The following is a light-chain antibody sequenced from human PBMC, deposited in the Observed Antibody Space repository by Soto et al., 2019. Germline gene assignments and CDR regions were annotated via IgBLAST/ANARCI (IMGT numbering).Light chain of an antibody. CDR1: SSNIGAGYV. CDR2: GNS. Sequence: QSVLTQPPSVSGAPGQRVTISCTGSSSNIGAGYVVHWYQQLPGTAPKLLIYGNSNRPSGVPDRFSGSKSGTSASLAITGLQAEDEADYYCQSYDSSLGVLYVFGTGTKLTVL. J-gene: IGLJ1*01. CDR3: QSYDSSLGVLYV. V-gene: IGLV1-40*01.